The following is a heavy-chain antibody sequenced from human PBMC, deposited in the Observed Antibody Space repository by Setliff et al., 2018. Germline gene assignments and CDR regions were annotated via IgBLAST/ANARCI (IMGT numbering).Heavy chain of an antibody. Sequence: SETLSLTCAVYGGSFGGYYWSWIRQPPGKGLEWIGEINHSGSTNYNPSLKSRVTISVDTSKNQFSLKLSSVTAADTAVYYCARGASGYCSSTSCYTLYYYYYMDVWGKGTTVTVSS. V-gene: IGHV4-34*01. CDR1: GGSFGGYY. CDR2: INHSGST. D-gene: IGHD2-2*02. J-gene: IGHJ6*03. CDR3: ARGASGYCSSTSCYTLYYYYYMDV.